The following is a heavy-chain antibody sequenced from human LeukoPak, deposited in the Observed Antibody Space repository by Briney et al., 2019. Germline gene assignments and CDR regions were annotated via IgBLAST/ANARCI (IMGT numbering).Heavy chain of an antibody. CDR2: IYYSGST. Sequence: SETLSLTCTVSGGSISSGGYYWSWIRQPPGKGLEWIGYIYYSGSTNYNPSLKSRVTISVDTSKNQFSLKLSSVTAADTAVYYCAGRSGYLGYYYGMDVWGQGTTVTVSS. CDR3: AGRSGYLGYYYGMDV. J-gene: IGHJ6*02. D-gene: IGHD3-3*01. V-gene: IGHV4-61*08. CDR1: GGSISSGGYY.